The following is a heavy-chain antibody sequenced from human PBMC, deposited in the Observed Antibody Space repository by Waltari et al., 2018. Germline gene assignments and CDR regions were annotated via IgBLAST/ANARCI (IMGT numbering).Heavy chain of an antibody. CDR2: IRYEGSNK. D-gene: IGHD6-19*01. CDR3: AKDPVVGIAVAGNVDY. Sequence: QVQLVESGGGVVQPGGSLRLSCAASGFTFSSYGMHWVSQAPGKGLEWVQFIRYEGSNKYYADAVKDRFTISRNQSKNTLYLQMNSLKAEDTAVYYCAKDPVVGIAVAGNVDYWGQGTLVTVSS. V-gene: IGHV3-30*02. CDR1: GFTFSSYG. J-gene: IGHJ4*02.